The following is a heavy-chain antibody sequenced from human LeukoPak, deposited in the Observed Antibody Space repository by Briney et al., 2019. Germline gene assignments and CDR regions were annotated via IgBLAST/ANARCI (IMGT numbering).Heavy chain of an antibody. CDR2: IYYSGSP. CDR3: ARDRDYYCSGSYLPAPRYNWFDP. CDR1: GGSISSYY. D-gene: IGHD3-10*01. Sequence: PSETLSLTCTVSGGSISSYYWSWIRQPPGKGLEWIGYIYYSGSPNYNPSLKRRVTISVDTSKNQPSLKLSSVTAADTAVYYCARDRDYYCSGSYLPAPRYNWFDPWGQGTLVTVSS. V-gene: IGHV4-59*01. J-gene: IGHJ5*02.